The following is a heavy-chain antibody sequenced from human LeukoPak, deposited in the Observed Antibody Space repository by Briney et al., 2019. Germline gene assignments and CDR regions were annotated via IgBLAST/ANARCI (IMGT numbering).Heavy chain of an antibody. CDR2: IYYSGST. J-gene: IGHJ5*02. CDR3: ARGEQLGWFDP. V-gene: IGHV4-30-4*01. Sequence: TPSQTLSLTCTVSGGSISSGDYYWSWIRQPPGKGLEWIGYIYYSGSTYYNPSLKSRVTIPVDTSKNQFSLKLSSVTAADTAVYYCARGEQLGWFDPWGQGTLVTVSS. CDR1: GGSISSGDYY. D-gene: IGHD6-13*01.